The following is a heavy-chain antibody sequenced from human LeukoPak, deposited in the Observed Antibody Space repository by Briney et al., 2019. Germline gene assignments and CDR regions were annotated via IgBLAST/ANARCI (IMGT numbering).Heavy chain of an antibody. Sequence: SQTLSLTYTVSGGSISSGSYYWSWIRQPAGKGLEWIGRIYTSGSTNYNPSLTSRVTISVDTSKNQFSLKLSSVTAADTAVYYCARREFGRMMAGPRDEAFDIWGQGTMVTVSS. CDR2: IYTSGST. J-gene: IGHJ3*02. D-gene: IGHD5-24*01. CDR1: GGSISSGSYY. CDR3: ARREFGRMMAGPRDEAFDI. V-gene: IGHV4-61*02.